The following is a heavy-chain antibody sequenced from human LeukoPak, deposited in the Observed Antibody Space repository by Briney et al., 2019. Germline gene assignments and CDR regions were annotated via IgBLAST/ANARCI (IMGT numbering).Heavy chain of an antibody. CDR2: INPNSGGT. Sequence: ASVKVSCKASGYTFTDYYIHWVRQAPGQGLEWMGWINPNSGGTNFAQKFQGRVTMTRDTSISTAYMELSRLRSDDTAVYYCARVRLTVTTLRHWFDPWGQGTLVTVSS. CDR3: ARVRLTVTTLRHWFDP. V-gene: IGHV1-2*02. J-gene: IGHJ5*02. D-gene: IGHD4-11*01. CDR1: GYTFTDYY.